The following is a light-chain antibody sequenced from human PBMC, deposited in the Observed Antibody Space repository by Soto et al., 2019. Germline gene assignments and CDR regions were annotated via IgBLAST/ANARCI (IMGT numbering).Light chain of an antibody. CDR3: KQFNHYPVT. Sequence: IRLAMNTSSLRPSVGACISFTCRAREDISSYLVWYQQKPGAAPKLLIYAASALHSGVPSRFSGSGSGTDITLTSSSLIPEDFAFYFCKQFNHYPVTCGQGTRLEIK. CDR2: AAS. CDR1: EDISSY. J-gene: IGKJ5*01. V-gene: IGKV1-9*01.